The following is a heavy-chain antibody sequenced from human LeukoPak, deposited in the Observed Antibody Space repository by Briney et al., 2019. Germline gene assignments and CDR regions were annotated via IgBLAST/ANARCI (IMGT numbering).Heavy chain of an antibody. D-gene: IGHD3-3*01. J-gene: IGHJ4*02. CDR3: ARDRLRIFGVVTYMFDY. Sequence: PGWTLRLSCAASGFTFSDYYMSWIRQAPGKGLEWVSYISSSGSTIYYADSVKGRFTISRDNAKNSLYLQMNSLRAEDTAVHYCARDRLRIFGVVTYMFDYWGQGTLVTVSS. CDR1: GFTFSDYY. V-gene: IGHV3-11*01. CDR2: ISSSGSTI.